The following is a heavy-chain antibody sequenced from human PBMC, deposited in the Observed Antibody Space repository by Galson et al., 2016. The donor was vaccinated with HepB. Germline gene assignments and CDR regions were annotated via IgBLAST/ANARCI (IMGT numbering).Heavy chain of an antibody. CDR3: AKPFLSSGLYYFDY. V-gene: IGHV3-23*01. D-gene: IGHD6-19*01. CDR1: GFTFSNYV. CDR2: ITNIGGNT. J-gene: IGHJ4*02. Sequence: SLRLSCAASGFTFSNYVMSWVRQAPGKGLEWVSSITNIGGNTYYADSVKGRFTVSRDNAKNSLYLQMNSLRDDDTAVYYCAKPFLSSGLYYFDYWGRGTLVTVSS.